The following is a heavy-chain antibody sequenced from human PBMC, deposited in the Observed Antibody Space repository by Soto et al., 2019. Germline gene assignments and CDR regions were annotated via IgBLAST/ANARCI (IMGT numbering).Heavy chain of an antibody. J-gene: IGHJ6*02. Sequence: SETLSLTCAVYGGSFSGYYLSWIRQPPGKGLEWIGEINHSGSTNYNPSLKSRVTISVDTSKNQFSLKLSSVTAADTAVYYCARFRPLVVTSYGMDVWGQGTTVTVYS. CDR2: INHSGST. CDR3: ARFRPLVVTSYGMDV. CDR1: GGSFSGYY. V-gene: IGHV4-34*01. D-gene: IGHD3-22*01.